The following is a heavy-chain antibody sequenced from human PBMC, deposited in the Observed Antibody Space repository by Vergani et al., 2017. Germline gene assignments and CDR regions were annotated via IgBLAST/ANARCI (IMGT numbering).Heavy chain of an antibody. D-gene: IGHD2-15*01. CDR2: IYSGGST. CDR1: GFTVSSNY. V-gene: IGHV3-66*02. J-gene: IGHJ4*02. CDR3: ARECSGGSCYRLY. Sequence: EVQLLESGGGLVQPGGSLRLSCAASGFTVSSNYMSWVRQAPGKGLEWVSVIYSGGSTYYADSVKGRFTISRDNSKNTLYLQMNSLRAEDTAVYYCARECSGGSCYRLYWGQGTLVTVSS.